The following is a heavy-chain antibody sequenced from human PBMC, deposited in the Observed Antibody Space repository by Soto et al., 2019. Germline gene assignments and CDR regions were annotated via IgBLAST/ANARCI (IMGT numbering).Heavy chain of an antibody. CDR1: GGTFSSYA. J-gene: IGHJ4*02. D-gene: IGHD1-26*01. CDR3: ARPGQGGATAGYYFDY. V-gene: IGHV1-69*01. Sequence: QVQLVQSGAEVQKPGSSVKVSCKASGGTFSSYAISWVRQAPGQGLEWMGGIIPIFGTANYAQKFQGRVTITADESTSTAYMELSSLRSEDTAVYYCARPGQGGATAGYYFDYWGQGTLVTVSS. CDR2: IIPIFGTA.